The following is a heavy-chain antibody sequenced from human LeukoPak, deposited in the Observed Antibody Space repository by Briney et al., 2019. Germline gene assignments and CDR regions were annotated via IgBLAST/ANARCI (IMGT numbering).Heavy chain of an antibody. CDR1: GGSISSYY. D-gene: IGHD6-6*01. CDR3: ARGYSSSSFDWFDP. J-gene: IGHJ5*02. Sequence: SETLSLTCTDSGGSISSYYWSWIRQPPGKGLEWIGNIYYSGSTNYNPSLKSRVTISVDTSKNQFFLKLSSVTAADTAVYYCARGYSSSSFDWFDPWGQGTLVTVSS. V-gene: IGHV4-59*01. CDR2: IYYSGST.